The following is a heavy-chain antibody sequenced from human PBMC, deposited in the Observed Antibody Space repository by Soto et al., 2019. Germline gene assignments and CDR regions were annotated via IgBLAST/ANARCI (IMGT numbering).Heavy chain of an antibody. CDR2: TGSDGIKK. CDR3: VRGRTGPIPTLPLVDS. CDR1: GFTFSNYG. J-gene: IGHJ4*02. V-gene: IGHV3-33*01. Sequence: QVQLVESGGGVVQPGTSLTLSCTASGFTFSNYGMHWVRQAPGKGLEWVAITGSDGIKKYYGDSVKGRFTISRDNSKNTLFLQMNGLRAEDTAVYYCVRGRTGPIPTLPLVDSWGQGTLVTVSS. D-gene: IGHD2-2*01.